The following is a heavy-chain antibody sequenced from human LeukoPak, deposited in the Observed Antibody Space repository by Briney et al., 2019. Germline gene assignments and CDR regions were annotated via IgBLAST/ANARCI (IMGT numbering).Heavy chain of an antibody. CDR3: ARDWVQSTFYYYYYGMDV. D-gene: IGHD2-2*01. Sequence: SVKVSCKASGGTFSSYAISWVRQAPGQGLEWMGRIIPILGIANYAQKFQGRVTITVDKSTSTAYMELSSLRSEDTAVYYCARDWVQSTFYYYYYGMDVWGQGTTVTVSS. CDR1: GGTFSSYA. V-gene: IGHV1-69*04. CDR2: IIPILGIA. J-gene: IGHJ6*02.